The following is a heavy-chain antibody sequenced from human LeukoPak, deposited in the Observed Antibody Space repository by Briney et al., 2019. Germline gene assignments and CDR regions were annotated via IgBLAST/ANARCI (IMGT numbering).Heavy chain of an antibody. CDR2: IYYSGST. Sequence: PSETLSLTCTVSGGSISSSSYYWGWVRQPPGTGLEWIGSIYYSGSTYYNPSLKSRVTISVDTSKNQFSLKLSSVTAADTAVYYCARCDSADVYCSPWGQGTLVTVSS. CDR1: GGSISSSSYY. J-gene: IGHJ4*02. V-gene: IGHV4-39*01. D-gene: IGHD2-15*01. CDR3: ARCDSADVYCSP.